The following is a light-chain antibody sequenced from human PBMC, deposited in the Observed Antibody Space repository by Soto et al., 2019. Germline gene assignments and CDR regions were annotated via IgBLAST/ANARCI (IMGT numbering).Light chain of an antibody. J-gene: IGKJ1*01. V-gene: IGKV3-20*01. CDR2: ATS. CDR1: QTVSSSY. CDR3: PHYTTWPWT. Sequence: ETVLGQAPCTLSLSPLEVATLSCIASQTVSSSYLAWYQQKPGQAPRVLIYATSSRATGIPDRFSGSGSGTDFTLTISRLQPEDFAVYYCPHYTTWPWTFGQRTKV.